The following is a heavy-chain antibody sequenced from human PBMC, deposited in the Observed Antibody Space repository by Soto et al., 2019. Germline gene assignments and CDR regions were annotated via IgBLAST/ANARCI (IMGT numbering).Heavy chain of an antibody. V-gene: IGHV6-1*01. CDR3: ARGLFLVGATTPLDPAFDY. D-gene: IGHD1-26*01. J-gene: IGHJ4*02. CDR1: GDRVSSNSAA. CDR2: TYYRSKWYN. Sequence: QSQTLSLTCAISGDRVSSNSAAWNWIRQSPSRGLEWLGRTYYRSKWYNDYAVSVKSRVTINPDTSKNQFSLQLNSVTPEDTAVYYCARGLFLVGATTPLDPAFDYWGQGTLVTVSS.